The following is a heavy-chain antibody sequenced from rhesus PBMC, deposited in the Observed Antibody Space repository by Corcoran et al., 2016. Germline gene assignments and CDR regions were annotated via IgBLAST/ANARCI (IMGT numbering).Heavy chain of an antibody. CDR1: GGSISGGYG. CDR2: IYSSSGNT. D-gene: IGHD6-31*01. Sequence: QVQLQESGPGLLKPSETLSLPCAVSGGSISGGYGWGWIRQPPGKGLEWIGSIYSSSGNTYYNPSLKSRVTISTDTSKNQFSLKLSSVTAADTAVYYCARDLSGGAAAGCFDYWGQGVLVTVSS. CDR3: ARDLSGGAAAGCFDY. V-gene: IGHV4S7*01. J-gene: IGHJ4*01.